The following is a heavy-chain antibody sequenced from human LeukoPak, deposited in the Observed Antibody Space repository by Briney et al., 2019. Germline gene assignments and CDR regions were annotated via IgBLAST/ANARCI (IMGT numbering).Heavy chain of an antibody. D-gene: IGHD3-3*01. CDR3: ARHTGSLYDFWSGYIDY. CDR2: ISVYNGNT. V-gene: IGHV1-18*01. J-gene: IGHJ4*02. Sequence: GASVKVSCTASGYTFTSYGISWVRQAPGQGLEWMGWISVYNGNTKYVQKFQGRVTMTTDTSTRTAYMELRSLRSDDTAVYYCARHTGSLYDFWSGYIDYWGQGTLVTVSS. CDR1: GYTFTSYG.